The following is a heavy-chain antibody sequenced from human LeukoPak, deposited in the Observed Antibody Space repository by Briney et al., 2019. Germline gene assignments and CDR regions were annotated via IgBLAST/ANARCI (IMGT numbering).Heavy chain of an antibody. CDR3: AREEDCSSTSCYVV. Sequence: SQTLSLTCTVSGGSISSGSYYWSWIRQPAGKGLEWIGRIYTSGSTNYNPSLKSRVTISVDTSKNQFSLKLSSVIAADTAVYYCAREEDCSSTSCYVVWGKGTTVTVSS. CDR2: IYTSGST. V-gene: IGHV4-61*02. J-gene: IGHJ6*04. D-gene: IGHD2-2*01. CDR1: GGSISSGSYY.